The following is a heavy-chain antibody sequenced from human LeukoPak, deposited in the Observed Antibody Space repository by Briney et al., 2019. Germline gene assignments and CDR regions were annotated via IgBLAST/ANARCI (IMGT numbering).Heavy chain of an antibody. J-gene: IGHJ4*02. Sequence: SETLSLTCTVSGGSISSSSYYWGWIRQPPGKGLEWIGSIYYSGSTYYNPSLKSRVTISVDTSKNQFSLKLSSVTAADTAVYYCASYSYYYDSSGYFDYWGQGTLVTVSS. D-gene: IGHD3-22*01. CDR1: GGSISSSSYY. CDR2: IYYSGST. CDR3: ASYSYYYDSSGYFDY. V-gene: IGHV4-39*07.